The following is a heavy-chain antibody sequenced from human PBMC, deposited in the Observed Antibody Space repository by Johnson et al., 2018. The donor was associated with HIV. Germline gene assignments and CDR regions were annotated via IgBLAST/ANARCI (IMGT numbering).Heavy chain of an antibody. D-gene: IGHD5-12*01. J-gene: IGHJ3*02. CDR1: GFTFSDYY. V-gene: IGHV3-11*04. CDR3: ARSVALIVATFDASDI. Sequence: QVQLVESGGGLVKPGGSLRLSCAASGFTFSDYYMSWIRQAPGKGLEWVSYISTSGNTIYYADSVKGRFTISRDNAKKSLYLQMNSLRAEDTAVYYCARSVALIVATFDASDIWGQGTMVTVS. CDR2: ISTSGNTI.